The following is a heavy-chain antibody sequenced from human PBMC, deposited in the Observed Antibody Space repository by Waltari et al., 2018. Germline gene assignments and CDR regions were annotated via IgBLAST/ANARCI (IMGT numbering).Heavy chain of an antibody. J-gene: IGHJ6*02. CDR2: VHSGGTT. CDR3: ARRSSGAYPDYYYGLDV. CDR1: GGSISGNSYY. D-gene: IGHD3-22*01. Sequence: QLQLQESGPGLVEPSETLSLTCSVHGGSISGNSYYWGWIRQPPGKGLEWIGSVHSGGTTYYHPSLKSRISISLDTTEHRFSLKLTSVTAADTAVYYCARRSSGAYPDYYYGLDVWGQGATV. V-gene: IGHV4-39*02.